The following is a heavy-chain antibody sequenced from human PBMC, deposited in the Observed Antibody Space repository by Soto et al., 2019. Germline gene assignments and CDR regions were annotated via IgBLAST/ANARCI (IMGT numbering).Heavy chain of an antibody. Sequence: GGSLRLSCAASGFTFSSYAMHWVRQAPGKGLEWVAVISYDGSNKYYADSVKGRFTISRDNSKNTLYLQMNSLRAEDTAVYYCARAQTADGLSGMDVWGQGTTVTVSS. CDR2: ISYDGSNK. CDR1: GFTFSSYA. CDR3: ARAQTADGLSGMDV. V-gene: IGHV3-30-3*01. J-gene: IGHJ6*02. D-gene: IGHD6-13*01.